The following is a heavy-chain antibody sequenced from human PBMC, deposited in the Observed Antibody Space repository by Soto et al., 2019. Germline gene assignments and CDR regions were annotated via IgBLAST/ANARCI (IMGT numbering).Heavy chain of an antibody. CDR1: GYSVTSYW. CDR3: ARNSYCSSTSCLRNNWFDP. J-gene: IGHJ5*02. Sequence: PGESLKISCNGSGYSVTSYWIGWVRQMPGKGLEWMGIIYPGDSDTRYSPSFQGQVTISADKSISTAYLQWSSLKASDTAMYYCARNSYCSSTSCLRNNWFDPWGQGTLVTVSS. CDR2: IYPGDSDT. D-gene: IGHD2-2*01. V-gene: IGHV5-51*01.